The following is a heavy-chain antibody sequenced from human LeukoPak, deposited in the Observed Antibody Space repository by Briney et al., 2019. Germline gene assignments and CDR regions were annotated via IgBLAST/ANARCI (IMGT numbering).Heavy chain of an antibody. CDR1: GFIFRSYA. J-gene: IGHJ4*02. Sequence: GRSLRLSCAASGFIFRSYAVHWVRQAPGRGLEWVAVTSYDGSNKYYADSVKGRFTISRDNSKNTLYLQMNSLRAEDTAVYYCARGHPYYFDYRGQGTLVTVSS. CDR3: ARGHPYYFDY. CDR2: TSYDGSNK. V-gene: IGHV3-30*04.